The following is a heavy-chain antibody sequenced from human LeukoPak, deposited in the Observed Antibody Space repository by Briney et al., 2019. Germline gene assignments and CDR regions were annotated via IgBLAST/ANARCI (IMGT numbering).Heavy chain of an antibody. CDR1: GFNFRNYG. D-gene: IGHD5-24*01. CDR3: ARNVQRWLQFGSPDAFDI. CDR2: TQYDASRK. V-gene: IGHV3-30*02. Sequence: GGSLRLSCVASGFNFRNYGMHWVRQAPGKGLEWVAFTQYDASRKFYADSVKGRFTISRDNSKNTLFLQMNSLRAEDTAVYYCARNVQRWLQFGSPDAFDIWGQGTMVTVSS. J-gene: IGHJ3*02.